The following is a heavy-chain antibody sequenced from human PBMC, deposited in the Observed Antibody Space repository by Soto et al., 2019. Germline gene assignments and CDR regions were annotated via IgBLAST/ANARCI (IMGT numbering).Heavy chain of an antibody. CDR2: IIPIFGTA. CDR1: GGTFSSYA. D-gene: IGHD4-17*01. V-gene: IGHV1-69*05. Sequence: QVQLVQSGAEVKKPGSSVKVSCKASGGTFSSYAISWVRQAPGQGLEWMGGIIPIFGTANYAQKFQGRVTITPDESTRTAYMERSRLRSEDTAVYYCARGRGCGDSRGADAFDIWGQGTMVTVSS. J-gene: IGHJ3*02. CDR3: ARGRGCGDSRGADAFDI.